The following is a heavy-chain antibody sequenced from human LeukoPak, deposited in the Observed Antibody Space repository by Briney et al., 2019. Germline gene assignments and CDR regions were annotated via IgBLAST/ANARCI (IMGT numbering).Heavy chain of an antibody. CDR3: AKDLTTDDAFDI. CDR2: ISGSGGST. V-gene: IGHV3-23*01. CDR1: GFTFSSYG. Sequence: GGTLRLSCAASGFTFSSYGMSWVRQAPGKGLEWVSAISGSGGSTYYADSVKGRFTISRDNSKNTLYLQMNSLRAEDTAVYYCAKDLTTDDAFDIWGKGTTVTISS. D-gene: IGHD4-17*01. J-gene: IGHJ3*02.